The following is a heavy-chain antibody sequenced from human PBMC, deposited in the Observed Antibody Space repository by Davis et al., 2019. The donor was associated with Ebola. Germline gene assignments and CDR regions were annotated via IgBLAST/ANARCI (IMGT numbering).Heavy chain of an antibody. V-gene: IGHV3-23*01. CDR1: GFIFRSYV. CDR3: TRHVSGDFWYFDL. Sequence: GESLKISCATSGFIFRSYVMSWVRQAPGKGLEWVSTFGTSGDTFYADSVKGRFTISRDNSKNTLYLQMNSLRAEDTAVYYCTRHVSGDFWYFDLWGRGTLVTVSS. CDR2: FGTSGDT. J-gene: IGHJ2*01. D-gene: IGHD4-17*01.